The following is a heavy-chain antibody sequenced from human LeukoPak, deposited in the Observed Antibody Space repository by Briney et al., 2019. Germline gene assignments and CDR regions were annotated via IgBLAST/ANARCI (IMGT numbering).Heavy chain of an antibody. D-gene: IGHD1-1*01. Sequence: GGSLRLSCAASGFTFSSYSMNWVRQAPGKGLEWVSSISSGSGYIYYADSVKGRSTISRDNAKNSLYLQMNSLRVEDTAVYYCVRGGSTTAGGVPIWFDPWGQGTLVTVSS. J-gene: IGHJ5*02. CDR2: ISSGSGYI. V-gene: IGHV3-21*01. CDR3: VRGGSTTAGGVPIWFDP. CDR1: GFTFSSYS.